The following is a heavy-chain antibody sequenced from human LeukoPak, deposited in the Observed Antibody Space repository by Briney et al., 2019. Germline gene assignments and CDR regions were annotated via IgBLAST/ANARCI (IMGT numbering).Heavy chain of an antibody. CDR3: ARAPYHYMDV. Sequence: PSQTLSLTCTVSGGSISSGSYYWSWIRQPAGKGLEWIGRIYTSGSTNYNPSLKSRVTISVDTSKNQFSLKLSSVTAADTAVYYCARAPYHYMDVWGKGTTVTVSS. CDR1: GGSISSGSYY. V-gene: IGHV4-61*02. CDR2: IYTSGST. J-gene: IGHJ6*03.